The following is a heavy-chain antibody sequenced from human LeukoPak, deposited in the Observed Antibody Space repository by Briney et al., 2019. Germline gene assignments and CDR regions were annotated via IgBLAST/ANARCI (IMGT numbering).Heavy chain of an antibody. CDR2: ISAYNGNT. J-gene: IGHJ4*02. V-gene: IGHV1-18*01. CDR1: GYTFTIYC. CDR3: ARDLSVLEWVLSGFWFDY. Sequence: GASVKVSCKASGYTFTIYCISWVRQAPGQGLEWMGWISAYNGNTNYAQKLQGRVTMTTDTSTSTAYMELRSLRSDDTAVYYCARDLSVLEWVLSGFWFDYWGQGTLVTVSS. D-gene: IGHD3-3*01.